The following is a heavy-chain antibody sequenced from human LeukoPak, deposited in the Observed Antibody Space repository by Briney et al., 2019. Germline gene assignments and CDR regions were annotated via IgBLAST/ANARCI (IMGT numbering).Heavy chain of an antibody. V-gene: IGHV1-2*02. J-gene: IGHJ4*02. D-gene: IGHD4/OR15-4a*01. Sequence: GASVKVSCKASEYSFTGYYMHWVRQAPGQGLEWMGWINPNSGGTNYAQKFQGRVTMTRDTSISTAYMELSRLRSDDTAVYYCARSQTGDYGFPIDYWGQGTLVTVSS. CDR2: INPNSGGT. CDR1: EYSFTGYY. CDR3: ARSQTGDYGFPIDY.